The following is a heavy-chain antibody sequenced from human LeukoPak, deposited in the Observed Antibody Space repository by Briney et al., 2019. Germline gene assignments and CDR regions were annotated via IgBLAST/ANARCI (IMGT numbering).Heavy chain of an antibody. Sequence: PGGSLRLSCAASGFTFSSYWMSWVRQAPGKGLEWVANIKQDGSEKYYVDSVKGRFTISRDNAKNSLYLQMNSLRAEDTAVYYCARARTSIYDFWSGYEKGLIDYWGQGTLVTVSS. V-gene: IGHV3-7*01. CDR2: IKQDGSEK. D-gene: IGHD3-3*01. CDR3: ARARTSIYDFWSGYEKGLIDY. CDR1: GFTFSSYW. J-gene: IGHJ4*02.